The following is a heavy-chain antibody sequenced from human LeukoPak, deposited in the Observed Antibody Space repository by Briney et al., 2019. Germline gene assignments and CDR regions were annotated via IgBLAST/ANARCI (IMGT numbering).Heavy chain of an antibody. D-gene: IGHD6-6*01. CDR1: GFSLSTSGMG. CDR2: IDWDDDK. CDR3: ARMARSIVGRPEAFDV. V-gene: IGHV2-70*11. Sequence: SGPALVQPTETLTLTCTFSGFSLSTSGMGVNWIRQPPGKALEWLSRIDWDDDKYHSTSLRTRLTISKDTSKNQVMLTMTNMDPVDTATYYCARMARSIVGRPEAFDVWGQGTMVTVSS. J-gene: IGHJ3*01.